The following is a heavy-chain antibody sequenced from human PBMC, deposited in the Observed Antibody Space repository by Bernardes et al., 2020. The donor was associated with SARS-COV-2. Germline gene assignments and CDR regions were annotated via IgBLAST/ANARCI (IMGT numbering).Heavy chain of an antibody. D-gene: IGHD6-6*01. J-gene: IGHJ3*02. CDR2: IYYSDSGGT. CDR3: ARRAPRTFDAFDI. V-gene: IGHV4-59*02. Sequence: SETLSLTRTVSGGSVTSYYWSWIRQPPGKGLEWIGYIYYSDSGGTNYNPSLKSRVTISVDTSKNQFSLKLSSVTAADTAVYYCARRAPRTFDAFDIWGQGTMVTVSS. CDR1: GGSVTSYY.